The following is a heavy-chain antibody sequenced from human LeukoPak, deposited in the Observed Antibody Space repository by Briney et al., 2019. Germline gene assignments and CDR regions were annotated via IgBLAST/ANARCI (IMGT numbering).Heavy chain of an antibody. CDR2: IWYDGSNK. CDR1: GFTFSSYG. Sequence: GGSLRLSCAASGFTFSSYGMHWVRQAPGKGLEWVAVIWYDGSNKYYADSVKGRFTISRDNSKNTLYLQMNSLGAEDTAVYYCARGLTTGAFDIWGQGTMVTVSS. V-gene: IGHV3-33*01. CDR3: ARGLTTGAFDI. D-gene: IGHD4-17*01. J-gene: IGHJ3*02.